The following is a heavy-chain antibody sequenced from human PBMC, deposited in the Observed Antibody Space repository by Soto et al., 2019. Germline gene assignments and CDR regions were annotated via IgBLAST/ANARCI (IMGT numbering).Heavy chain of an antibody. J-gene: IGHJ4*02. CDR1: GFTLSGYW. CDR2: ISDDGTIT. CDR3: ARSDDGYDY. D-gene: IGHD6-25*01. V-gene: IGHV3-74*01. Sequence: GGSLRLSCAASGFTLSGYWMHWVRQAPGKGLIWVSRISDDGTITTYADSVKGRFTISRDDAKNTLYLQMNSLRGEDTAVYFCARSDDGYDYWGQGTLVTVS.